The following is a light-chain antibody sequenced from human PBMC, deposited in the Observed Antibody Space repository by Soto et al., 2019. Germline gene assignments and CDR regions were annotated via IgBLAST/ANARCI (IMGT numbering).Light chain of an antibody. CDR1: TSNIGINT. J-gene: IGLJ2*01. CDR3: AAWDDALSGLVV. Sequence: QSVLTQPPSASGTPGQRVTISCSGSTSNIGINTVSWYQQLPGTAPKLLIYSNTQRPSGVPDRFSGSKSGTSASLAISGLQSEDEADYYCAAWDDALSGLVVFGGGTKVTV. CDR2: SNT. V-gene: IGLV1-44*01.